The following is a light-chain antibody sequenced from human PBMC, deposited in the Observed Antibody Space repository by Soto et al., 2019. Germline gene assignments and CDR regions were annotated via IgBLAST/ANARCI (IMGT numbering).Light chain of an antibody. CDR1: QSVNSN. J-gene: IGKJ3*01. Sequence: ETVMTQSPVTLSVSPGERATLSCRASQSVNSNLAWYQQKPGQAPRLLIYAASTGATGIPARFSGSGSGSDFTLTISSLQSEDFAVYYCQQYNSWPLTFGPGTKVDIK. CDR2: AAS. V-gene: IGKV3-15*01. CDR3: QQYNSWPLT.